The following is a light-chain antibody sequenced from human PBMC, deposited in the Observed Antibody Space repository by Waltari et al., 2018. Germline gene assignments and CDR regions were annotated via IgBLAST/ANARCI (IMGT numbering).Light chain of an antibody. CDR3: QQSYTIPIT. V-gene: IGKV1-39*01. Sequence: DIQMTQSPSSLSASVGDGVTITCRSIQSIRTYLNWYHQIPGKAPSLLIHAASTLQSGVPSRFSGSGSGTDFTLTISSLQPEDFAIYYCQQSYTIPITFGPGTKVHI. CDR2: AAS. CDR1: QSIRTY. J-gene: IGKJ3*01.